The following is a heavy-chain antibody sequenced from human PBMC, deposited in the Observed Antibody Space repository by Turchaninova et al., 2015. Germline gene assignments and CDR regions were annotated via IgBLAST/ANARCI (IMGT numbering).Heavy chain of an antibody. CDR3: ARDTETGTRTFDY. D-gene: IGHD4-17*01. CDR2: ITSSRSYI. V-gene: IGHV3-21*06. CDR1: GFIYSSYS. J-gene: IGHJ4*02. Sequence: EVQLVXXXGGXXKPGGXLRLXXAASGFIYSSYSMNWGRQAPGKGLELVSSITSSRSYIYYADSVKGRITISRDNAKNSLYLQMNSLRAEDTAVYYCARDTETGTRTFDYWGQGALVTVSS.